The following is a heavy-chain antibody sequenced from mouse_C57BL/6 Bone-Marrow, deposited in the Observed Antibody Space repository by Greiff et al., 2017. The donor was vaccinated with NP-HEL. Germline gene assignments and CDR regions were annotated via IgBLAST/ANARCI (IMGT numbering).Heavy chain of an antibody. V-gene: IGHV5-6*01. J-gene: IGHJ2*01. Sequence: EVKVVESGGDLVKPGGSLKLSCAASGFTFSSYGMSWVRQTPDKRLEWVATISSGGSYTYYPDSVKGRFTISRDNAKNTLYLQMSSLKSEDTAMYYCARHFITTVVARLDYWGQGTTLTVSS. CDR2: ISSGGSYT. CDR3: ARHFITTVVARLDY. D-gene: IGHD1-1*01. CDR1: GFTFSSYG.